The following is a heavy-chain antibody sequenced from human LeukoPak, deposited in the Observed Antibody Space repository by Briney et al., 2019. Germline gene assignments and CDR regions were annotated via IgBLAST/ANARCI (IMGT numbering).Heavy chain of an antibody. J-gene: IGHJ4*02. V-gene: IGHV4-34*01. CDR1: GGSFSGYY. CDR3: AKDNYYETSAYPDY. Sequence: PSETLSLTCAVYGGSFSGYYWSWIRQPPGKGLEWIGEINHSGSTNYNPSLKSRVTISVDTSKNQFSLKLSSVTAADTAVYYCAKDNYYETSAYPDYWGQGTLVTVSS. D-gene: IGHD3-22*01. CDR2: INHSGST.